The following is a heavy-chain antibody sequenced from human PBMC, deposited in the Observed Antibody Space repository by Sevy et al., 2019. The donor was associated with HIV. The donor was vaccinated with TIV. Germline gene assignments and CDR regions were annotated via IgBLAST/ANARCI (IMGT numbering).Heavy chain of an antibody. D-gene: IGHD4-17*01. CDR3: ARTNTVTPDY. J-gene: IGHJ4*02. CDR1: GGSISSSSYY. Sequence: SETLSLTCTVSGGSISSSSYYWGWIRHPPGKGLEWIGSIYYSGSTYYNPSLKSRVTISVDTSKNQFSLRLSSVTAADTAVYYCARTNTVTPDYWGQGTLVTVSS. V-gene: IGHV4-39*01. CDR2: IYYSGST.